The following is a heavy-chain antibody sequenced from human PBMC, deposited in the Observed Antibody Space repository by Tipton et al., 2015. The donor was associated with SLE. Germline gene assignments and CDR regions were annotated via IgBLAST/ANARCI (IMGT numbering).Heavy chain of an antibody. D-gene: IGHD3-3*01. Sequence: TLSLTCIVSGGSISSYYWSWIRQPPGKGLEWIGYIYYSGSTNYNPSLKSRVTISVDTSKNQFSLKLSSVTAADTAVYYCASYGVALDYWGQGTLVTVSS. V-gene: IGHV4-59*01. CDR1: GGSISSYY. J-gene: IGHJ4*02. CDR2: IYYSGST. CDR3: ASYGVALDY.